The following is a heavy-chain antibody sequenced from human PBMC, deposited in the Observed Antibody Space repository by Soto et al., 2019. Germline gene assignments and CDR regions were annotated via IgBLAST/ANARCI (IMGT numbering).Heavy chain of an antibody. CDR2: INADGSTT. CDR3: ARAMCYRFDY. CDR1: GFTFSSYW. D-gene: IGHD2-2*01. V-gene: IGHV3-74*01. J-gene: IGHJ4*02. Sequence: DVQLVESGGGLAQPGGSLRLSCVGSGFTFSSYWMHWVRQAPGKGLVWVSRINADGSTTNYADSVKGRFTVSRDNAKNTMYLQLNSLRDEDTALYFCARAMCYRFDYRRQGTLLTVSP.